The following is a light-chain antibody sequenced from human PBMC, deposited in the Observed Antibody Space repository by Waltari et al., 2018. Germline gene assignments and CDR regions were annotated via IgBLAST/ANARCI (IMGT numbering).Light chain of an antibody. CDR1: QGIGKD. J-gene: IGKJ3*01. V-gene: IGKV1-16*01. Sequence: DIQMTQSPSSLSASVRDTVTITCQASQGIGKDLNWYQQKPGRAPKLLIYRASSLQSGIPSRFSGSGSGTDFTLTITSLQPEDFATYYCHRGYGFPSTFGPGTKLDIK. CDR3: HRGYGFPST. CDR2: RAS.